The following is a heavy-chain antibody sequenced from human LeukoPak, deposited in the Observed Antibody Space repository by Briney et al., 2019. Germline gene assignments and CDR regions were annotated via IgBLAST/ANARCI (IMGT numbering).Heavy chain of an antibody. CDR3: TTDRVLKGAREADAFDI. J-gene: IGHJ3*02. CDR2: IKSKTDGGTT. V-gene: IGHV3-15*01. D-gene: IGHD6-6*01. CDR1: GFTFSNAW. Sequence: GGSLRLSCAASGFTFSNAWMSWVRQAPGKGLEWVGRIKSKTDGGTTDYAAPVKGRFTISRDDSKNTLYLQMNSLKTEDTAVYYCTTDRVLKGAREADAFDIWGQGTMVTVSS.